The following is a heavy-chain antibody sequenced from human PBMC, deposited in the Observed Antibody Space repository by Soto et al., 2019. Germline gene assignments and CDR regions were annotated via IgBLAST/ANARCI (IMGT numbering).Heavy chain of an antibody. CDR1: GFTFDDYA. Sequence: EVQLVESGGGLVQPGRSLRLSCAASGFTFDDYAMHWVRQAPGKGLEWVSGISWNSGSIGYADSVKGRFTISRDNAKNSLYLKINSLRAEDTALYYCAKVLMAQYYDSSGYDAFDIWGQGTMVTVSS. CDR2: ISWNSGSI. CDR3: AKVLMAQYYDSSGYDAFDI. V-gene: IGHV3-9*01. D-gene: IGHD3-22*01. J-gene: IGHJ3*02.